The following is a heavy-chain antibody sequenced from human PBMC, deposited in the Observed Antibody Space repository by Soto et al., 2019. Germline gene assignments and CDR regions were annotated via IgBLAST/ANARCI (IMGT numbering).Heavy chain of an antibody. CDR2: IFYSGST. V-gene: IGHV4-39*01. CDR3: ARQANVCDGYYCRIGDVY. CDR1: GGSISSSSYY. Sequence: SETLSLTCTVSGGSISSSSYYWGWIRQPPGKGLDWIGSIFYSGSTYYNPSLKSRVTISVDTSKNQFSLNLSSVTAADTAVYYCARQANVCDGYYCRIGDVYWGQGTLVTVSS. J-gene: IGHJ4*02. D-gene: IGHD3-3*01.